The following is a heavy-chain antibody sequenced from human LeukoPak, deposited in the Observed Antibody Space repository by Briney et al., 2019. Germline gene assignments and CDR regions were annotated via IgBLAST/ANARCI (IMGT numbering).Heavy chain of an antibody. J-gene: IGHJ5*02. D-gene: IGHD6-13*01. Sequence: PSETLSLTCTVSGGSISSSSYYWGWIRQPPGKGLEWIGSIYYSGSTYYNPSLKSRVTISVDTSKNQFSLKLSSVTAADTAVYYCARGGAAAGITRYNWFDPWGQGTLVTVSS. CDR3: ARGGAAAGITRYNWFDP. V-gene: IGHV4-39*07. CDR1: GGSISSSSYY. CDR2: IYYSGST.